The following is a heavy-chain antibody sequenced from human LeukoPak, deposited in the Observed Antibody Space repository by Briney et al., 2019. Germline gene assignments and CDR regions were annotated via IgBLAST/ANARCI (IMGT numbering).Heavy chain of an antibody. CDR2: IYYSGST. Sequence: PETLSLTCTVSGGSISSYYWSWIRQPPGKGLEWIGYIYYSGSTNYNPSLKSRVTISVDTSKNQFSLKLSSVTAADTAVYYCARLRTTVVTQAYYFDYWGQGTLVTVSS. J-gene: IGHJ4*02. V-gene: IGHV4-59*08. D-gene: IGHD4-23*01. CDR1: GGSISSYY. CDR3: ARLRTTVVTQAYYFDY.